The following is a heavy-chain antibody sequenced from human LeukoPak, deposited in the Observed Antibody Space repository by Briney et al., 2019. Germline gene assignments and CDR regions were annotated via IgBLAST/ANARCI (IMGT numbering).Heavy chain of an antibody. D-gene: IGHD3-3*01. CDR1: GFTFDDYA. J-gene: IGHJ3*01. CDR2: ISWNSGSI. CDR3: AKDKGSRITIFGVAS. V-gene: IGHV3-9*01. Sequence: GGSLRLSCAASGFTFDDYAMPSVRQAPGKGLEWVSGISWNSGSIGYADSVKGRFTISRDNAKNSLYLQMNRLRAEATALYYCAKDKGSRITIFGVASWGQGTMVTVSS.